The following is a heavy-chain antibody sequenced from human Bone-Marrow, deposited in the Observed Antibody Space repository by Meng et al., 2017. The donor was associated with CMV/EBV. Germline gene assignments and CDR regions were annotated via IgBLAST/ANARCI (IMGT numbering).Heavy chain of an antibody. J-gene: IGHJ6*02. D-gene: IGHD2-2*02. CDR1: GFTFSSYS. CDR3: ARGGGYCSSTSCYRSAAYYYYGMDV. Sequence: GGSLRLSCAASGFTFSSYSMNWVRQAPGKGLEWVSYISSSSSTIYYADSVKGRFTISRDNAKNSLYLQMNSLRAEDTAVYYCARGGGYCSSTSCYRSAAYYYYGMDVWGQGTTVTVSS. CDR2: ISSSSSTI. V-gene: IGHV3-48*04.